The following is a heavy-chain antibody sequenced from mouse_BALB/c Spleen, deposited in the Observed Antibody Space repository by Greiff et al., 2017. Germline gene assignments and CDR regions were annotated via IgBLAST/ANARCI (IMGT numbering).Heavy chain of an antibody. Sequence: VQLQQSGAELVKPGASVKMSCTASGFYFNDTFMHWVKQRPEQGLEWIGRIDPANGNTYYDPKFQGKATIAADTSSNTAYLQLSSLTSEDTAVYYCARSPYGNPAWFAYWGQGTLVTVSA. J-gene: IGHJ3*01. CDR3: ARSPYGNPAWFAY. CDR1: GFYFNDTF. V-gene: IGHV14-3*02. CDR2: IDPANGNT. D-gene: IGHD2-10*02.